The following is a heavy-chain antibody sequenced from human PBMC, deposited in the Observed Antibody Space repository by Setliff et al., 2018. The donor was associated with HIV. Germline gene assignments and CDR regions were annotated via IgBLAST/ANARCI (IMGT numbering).Heavy chain of an antibody. CDR3: ATPLSFHYYDSSGYYNDY. D-gene: IGHD3-22*01. Sequence: ASVKVSCKASGYTFTDYYMHWVQQAPGKGLEWMGRVDPEDGETIYAEKFQGRVTITADTSTDTAYMELSRLRSEDTAVYYCATPLSFHYYDSSGYYNDYWGQGTLVTVSS. J-gene: IGHJ4*02. CDR1: GYTFTDYY. V-gene: IGHV1-69-2*01. CDR2: VDPEDGET.